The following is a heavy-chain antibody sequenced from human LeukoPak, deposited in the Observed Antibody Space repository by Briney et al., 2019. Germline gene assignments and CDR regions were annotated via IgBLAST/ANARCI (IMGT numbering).Heavy chain of an antibody. Sequence: SVKVSCKASGGTFSSYAISWVRQAPGQGLEWMGGSIPIFGTANYAQKFQGRVTITAYESTSTAYMELNSLRSEGTDVEYLSRSHSSGWSIFDYWGQGTLVTVSS. V-gene: IGHV1-69*13. J-gene: IGHJ4*02. CDR3: SRSHSSGWSIFDY. CDR1: GGTFSSYA. D-gene: IGHD6-19*01. CDR2: SIPIFGTA.